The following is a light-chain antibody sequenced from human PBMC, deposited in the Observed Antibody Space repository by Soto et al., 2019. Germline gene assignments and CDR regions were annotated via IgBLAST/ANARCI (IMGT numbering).Light chain of an antibody. CDR3: HQYNSWPPGT. CDR1: QSVSRS. V-gene: IGKV3-15*01. CDR2: DAS. J-gene: IGKJ2*01. Sequence: EIVLTQSPGTVSLSPGERATLSCRASQSVSRSLAWYQQKPGQAPRLLISDASTRATGIPARFSGSGSGTEFTLTISSLQSEDFALYYCHQYNSWPPGTFGQGTKV.